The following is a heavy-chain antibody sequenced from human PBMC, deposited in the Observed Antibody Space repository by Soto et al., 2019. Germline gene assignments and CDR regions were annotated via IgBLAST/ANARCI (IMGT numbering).Heavy chain of an antibody. CDR2: ISSTGTT. CDR3: ARGSGITGTVDF. J-gene: IGHJ4*02. CDR1: GGSFSSYY. V-gene: IGHV4-59*01. Sequence: SETLSLTCNVSGGSFSSYYWTWIRQPPGKGLEWIGYISSTGTTNYNPSLRSRVTLSVATSKNQFSLRLSSVTAADTAVYYCARGSGITGTVDFWGQGTLVTVSS. D-gene: IGHD1-20*01.